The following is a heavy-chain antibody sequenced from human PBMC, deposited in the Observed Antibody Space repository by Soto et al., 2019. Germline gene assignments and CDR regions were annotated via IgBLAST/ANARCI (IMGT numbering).Heavy chain of an antibody. D-gene: IGHD2-15*01. CDR1: GYSFTSYW. Sequence: PGESLKISCKGSGYSFTSYWISWVRQMPGKGLEWMRRIDPSDSYTNYSPSFQGHVTISADKSISTAYLQWSSLKASDTAMYYCARHAGGKGSNPFSAPGDIVVVVAADYFDYWGQGTLVTVSS. CDR2: IDPSDSYT. J-gene: IGHJ4*02. V-gene: IGHV5-10-1*01. CDR3: ARHAGGKGSNPFSAPGDIVVVVAADYFDY.